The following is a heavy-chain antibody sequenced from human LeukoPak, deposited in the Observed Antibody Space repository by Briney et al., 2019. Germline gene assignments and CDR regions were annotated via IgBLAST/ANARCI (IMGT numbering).Heavy chain of an antibody. J-gene: IGHJ6*04. Sequence: GGSLRLSCAASGFTFSSYAMSWVRQAPGKGLEWVSAISGSGGSTYYADSVKGRFTISRDNSKNTLYLQMNSLRAEDTAVYYRAKAIVVVVAAKSYYYYGMDVWGKGTTVTVSS. CDR3: AKAIVVVVAAKSYYYYGMDV. CDR2: ISGSGGST. V-gene: IGHV3-23*01. CDR1: GFTFSSYA. D-gene: IGHD2-15*01.